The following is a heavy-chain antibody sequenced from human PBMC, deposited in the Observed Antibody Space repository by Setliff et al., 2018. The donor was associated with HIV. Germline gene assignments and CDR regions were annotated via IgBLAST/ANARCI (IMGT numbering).Heavy chain of an antibody. D-gene: IGHD2-21*01. Sequence: SETLSLTCTVSGASLSNYYWSWIRQSPGKGLEWIGYMYTSGSANFNPSLKSRATISLDTSKNQFSLKLSSVTAADTAVYYCARLFIPNYFDPWGQGTLVTVSS. CDR1: GASLSNYY. CDR3: ARLFIPNYFDP. J-gene: IGHJ5*02. V-gene: IGHV4-4*08. CDR2: MYTSGSA.